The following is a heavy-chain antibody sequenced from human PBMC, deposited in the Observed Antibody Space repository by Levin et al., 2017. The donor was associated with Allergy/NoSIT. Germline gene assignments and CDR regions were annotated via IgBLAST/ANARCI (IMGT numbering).Heavy chain of an antibody. CDR3: ARGYSLDY. CDR2: IKQDGSEK. V-gene: IGHV3-7*01. D-gene: IGHD5-12*01. CDR1: GITFSTAW. Sequence: GGSLRLSCAASGITFSTAWISWVRQAPGKGLEWVANIKQDGSEKNYVDSVKGRFTISRDNAKNSLYLQMDSLRAEDTAVYYCARGYSLDYWGQGTLVTVSS. J-gene: IGHJ4*02.